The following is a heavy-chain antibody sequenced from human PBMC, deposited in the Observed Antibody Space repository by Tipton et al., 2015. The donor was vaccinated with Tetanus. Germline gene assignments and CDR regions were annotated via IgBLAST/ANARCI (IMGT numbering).Heavy chain of an antibody. Sequence: TLSLTCTVSGDSISSGPYSWSWLRQHPGKGLELIGYIYYSGTSYISPSLTRRVSIAVDTSRNQFSLNLTSVTVADSAVYFCARANNEFPKKGPFDSWGQGSLVIVSS. CDR2: IYYSGTS. J-gene: IGHJ4*02. D-gene: IGHD1-1*01. V-gene: IGHV4-31*03. CDR3: ARANNEFPKKGPFDS. CDR1: GDSISSGPYS.